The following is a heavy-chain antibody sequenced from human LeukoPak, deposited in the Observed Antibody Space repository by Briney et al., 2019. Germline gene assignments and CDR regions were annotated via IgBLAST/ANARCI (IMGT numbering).Heavy chain of an antibody. J-gene: IGHJ4*02. CDR2: ISGSGGST. Sequence: GGSLRLSCAASGFTFSSYAMSWVRQAPGKGLEWASAISGSGGSTYYADSVKGRFTISRDNSKNTLYLQMNSLRAEDTAVYYCAKGGGLVRVDTYNDYWGQGTLVTVSS. V-gene: IGHV3-23*01. CDR3: AKGGGLVRVDTYNDY. CDR1: GFTFSSYA. D-gene: IGHD5-18*01.